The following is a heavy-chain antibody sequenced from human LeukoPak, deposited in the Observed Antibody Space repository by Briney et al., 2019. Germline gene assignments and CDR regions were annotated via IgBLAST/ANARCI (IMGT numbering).Heavy chain of an antibody. D-gene: IGHD2-8*01. Sequence: SETLSLTCTVSGGSISSNSYYWDWIRQPPGKGLEWIGYIYYSGSTNYNPSLKSRVTISLDTSKNQFSLNLSSVTAADTAVYYCAREGDKYANWFDTWGQGTLVTVSS. J-gene: IGHJ5*02. V-gene: IGHV4-61*01. CDR3: AREGDKYANWFDT. CDR1: GGSISSNSYY. CDR2: IYYSGST.